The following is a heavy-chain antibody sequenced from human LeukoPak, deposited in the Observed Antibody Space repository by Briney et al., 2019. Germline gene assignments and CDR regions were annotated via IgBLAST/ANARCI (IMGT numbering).Heavy chain of an antibody. CDR3: AKDPFDQMLPENWFDP. J-gene: IGHJ5*02. D-gene: IGHD2-2*01. CDR1: GYTFADYY. CDR2: MNPNSGDT. V-gene: IGHV1-2*02. Sequence: ASVKVSCKASGYTFADYYIHWVRQAPGQGLEWVGWMNPNSGDTNYARSFQGRVTMTRDTSISTAYMELSRPRFDDTAVYYCAKDPFDQMLPENWFDPWGQGTLVTVSS.